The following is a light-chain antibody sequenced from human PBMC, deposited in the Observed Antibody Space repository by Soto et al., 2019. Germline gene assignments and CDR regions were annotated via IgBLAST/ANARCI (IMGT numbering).Light chain of an antibody. J-gene: IGKJ1*01. Sequence: EIVMTQSPATLSVSPGERATLSCRASQSIGSNLAWYQQKPGQAPRLLIYAASIRPTDFLARFSGSGSGTEFTLTISGLQSDDFAVYFCQQYNNWPPWTFGHGTKVEIK. CDR2: AAS. V-gene: IGKV3-15*01. CDR3: QQYNNWPPWT. CDR1: QSIGSN.